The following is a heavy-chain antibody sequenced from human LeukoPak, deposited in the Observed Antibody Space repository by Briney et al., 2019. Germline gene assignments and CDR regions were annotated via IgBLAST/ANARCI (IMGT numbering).Heavy chain of an antibody. CDR3: ATVGGEGGFLHY. Sequence: SETLSLTCTVSGDFISGSYWSWIRQPAGKGLEWIGRIYTTGTANYNPSLTSRVTMSVDTSKKQLSLKLNSVTAADTAVYYCATVGGEGGFLHYWGQGTLVTVSS. J-gene: IGHJ4*02. CDR2: IYTTGTA. V-gene: IGHV4-4*07. CDR1: GDFISGSY. D-gene: IGHD7-27*01.